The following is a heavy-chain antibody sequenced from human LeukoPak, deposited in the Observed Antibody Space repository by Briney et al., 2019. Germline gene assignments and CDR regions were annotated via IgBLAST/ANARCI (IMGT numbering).Heavy chain of an antibody. D-gene: IGHD3-22*01. Sequence: GESLKISCKGSGYSFTSYWIGWVRQMPGKGLEWMGIIYPGDSDTSYSPSFQGQVTISADKSISTAYLQWSSLKASDTAMYYCARGARTYYYDSSGYYYFDYWGQGTLVTVSS. J-gene: IGHJ4*02. CDR3: ARGARTYYYDSSGYYYFDY. CDR2: IYPGDSDT. CDR1: GYSFTSYW. V-gene: IGHV5-51*01.